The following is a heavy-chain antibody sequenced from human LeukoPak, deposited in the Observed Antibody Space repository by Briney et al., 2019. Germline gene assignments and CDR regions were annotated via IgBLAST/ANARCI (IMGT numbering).Heavy chain of an antibody. D-gene: IGHD5-18*01. V-gene: IGHV3-11*04. CDR2: ISSSGSTI. CDR1: GFTFSDYY. Sequence: GGSLRLSCAASGFTFSDYYMSWIRQAPGKGLEWVSYISSSGSTIYYADSVKGRFTISRDNAKNSLYLQMNSLRAEDTAVYYCARDEGLIQLWLSYFDYWGQGTLVTVSS. J-gene: IGHJ4*02. CDR3: ARDEGLIQLWLSYFDY.